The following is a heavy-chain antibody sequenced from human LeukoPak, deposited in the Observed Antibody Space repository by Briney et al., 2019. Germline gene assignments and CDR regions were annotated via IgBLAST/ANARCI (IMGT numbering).Heavy chain of an antibody. J-gene: IGHJ5*02. CDR2: INLSGGSA. CDR1: GYTFTSYY. CDR3: ARATQSWFDP. Sequence: ASVKVSCKASGYTFTSYYLHWVRQAPAQGLEWIGIINLSGGSASYAQKFQGRVTMTRDTSTRTVYLELSSLRSGDTAVYYCARATQSWFDPWGQGTLVTVSS. V-gene: IGHV1-46*01.